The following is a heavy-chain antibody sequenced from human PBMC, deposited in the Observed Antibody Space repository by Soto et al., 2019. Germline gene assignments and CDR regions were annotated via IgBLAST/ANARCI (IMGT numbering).Heavy chain of an antibody. CDR3: AAGFPPDF. D-gene: IGHD3-10*01. CDR2: IKGDGSEK. J-gene: IGHJ4*02. V-gene: IGHV3-7*01. Sequence: EVLLVESGGGLVQPGGSLTLSCAASRFTFGSYWMNWVRQAPGKGLEWVANIKGDGSEKYYVDSVEGRFTISRDNTKNSLDLQMNSLIVEDTAVYYCAAGFPPDFWGQGTLVIVSS. CDR1: RFTFGSYW.